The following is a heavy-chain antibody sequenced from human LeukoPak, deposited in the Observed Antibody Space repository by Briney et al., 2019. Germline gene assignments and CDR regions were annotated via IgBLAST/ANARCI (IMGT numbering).Heavy chain of an antibody. J-gene: IGHJ4*01. D-gene: IGHD6-19*01. CDR2: LSGSGITT. CDR1: GFTLSNSA. CDR3: AKGIYSSGWSYFDY. V-gene: IGHV3-23*01. Sequence: GGSLRLSCAASGFTLSNSAMSWVRQVPGKGLEWVSTLSGSGITTYYADSVKGRFTISRDNSKNTLYLQMNSLRAEDTAVYYCAKGIYSSGWSYFDYWGHGTLATVSS.